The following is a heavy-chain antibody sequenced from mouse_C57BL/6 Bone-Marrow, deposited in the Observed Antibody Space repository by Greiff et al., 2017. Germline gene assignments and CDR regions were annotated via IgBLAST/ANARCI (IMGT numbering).Heavy chain of an antibody. D-gene: IGHD2-1*01. J-gene: IGHJ4*01. CDR3: YGKRAYAMDY. Sequence: VKLLESGPELVKPGASVQLSCKASGYPFTSSDLNWVKQRPGQGLEWIGWIYPRDGSTQYNEKFKGKATLTVDTSSRTAYMELHSLTSEDSAVYFCYGKRAYAMDYWGQGTSVTVSS. CDR1: GYPFTSSD. CDR2: IYPRDGST. V-gene: IGHV1-85*01.